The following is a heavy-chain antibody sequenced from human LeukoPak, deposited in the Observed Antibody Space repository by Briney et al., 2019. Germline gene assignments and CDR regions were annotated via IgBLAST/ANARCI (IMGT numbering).Heavy chain of an antibody. CDR3: ARVEGTFAPNI. D-gene: IGHD1-14*01. CDR1: GGSIRSDDYY. CDR2: ICYSGST. V-gene: IGHV4-30-4*01. Sequence: PSETLSLTCTVTGGSIRSDDYYWSWIRQPPGKGLEWIGYICYSGSTYYNPSLKSRVTISVDTSKNQFSLKLSSVTAADTAVYYCARVEGTFAPNIWGQGTTVTVSS. J-gene: IGHJ6*02.